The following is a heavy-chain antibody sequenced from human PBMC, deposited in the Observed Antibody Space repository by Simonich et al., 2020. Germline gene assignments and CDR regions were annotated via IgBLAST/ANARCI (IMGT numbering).Heavy chain of an antibody. J-gene: IGHJ6*02. CDR3: ARVGYSNYYYYGMDV. Sequence: VQLQESGAGLVKPSETLSLTCAVSGYSISSGYYWDWIRQPPGKGLEWIGGLFHSGRTHYNPALNSRVTIPVDTSKTQFSLKLSSVTAADTAVYYCARVGYSNYYYYGMDVWGQGTTVTVSS. CDR1: GYSISSGYY. CDR2: LFHSGRT. D-gene: IGHD6-13*01. V-gene: IGHV4-38-2*01.